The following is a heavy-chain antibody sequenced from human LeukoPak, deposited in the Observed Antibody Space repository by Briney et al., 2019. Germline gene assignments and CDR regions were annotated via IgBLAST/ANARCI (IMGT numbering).Heavy chain of an antibody. CDR3: AKEDKYYGSGSYYPPAFDY. V-gene: IGHV3-23*01. D-gene: IGHD3-10*01. Sequence: GSLRLSCAASGFTFNSFAMNWVRQAPGKGLEWVSSISGSDGSSHYADFVKGRFTISRDNSKNTLHLQMNSLRAEDTAVYYCAKEDKYYGSGSYYPPAFDYWGQGTLVTVSS. CDR1: GFTFNSFA. CDR2: ISGSDGSS. J-gene: IGHJ4*02.